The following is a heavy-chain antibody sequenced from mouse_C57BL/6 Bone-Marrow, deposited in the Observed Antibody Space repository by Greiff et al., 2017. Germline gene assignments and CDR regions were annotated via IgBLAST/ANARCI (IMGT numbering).Heavy chain of an antibody. D-gene: IGHD2-5*01. J-gene: IGHJ1*03. Sequence: QVQLQQPGPELVKPGASVKMSCKASGYTFTSYWITWVKQRPGQGLEWIGDIYPGSGSTNYNEKFKSKATLTVDQSSSTAYMQLSSLTSEDSAVYYGARPYYSNYWYFDVWGRGTTVTVTA. CDR2: IYPGSGST. CDR3: ARPYYSNYWYFDV. V-gene: IGHV1-55*01. CDR1: GYTFTSYW.